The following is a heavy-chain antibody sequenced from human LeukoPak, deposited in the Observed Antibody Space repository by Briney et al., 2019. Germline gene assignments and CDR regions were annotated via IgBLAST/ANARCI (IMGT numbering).Heavy chain of an antibody. CDR2: VYPSAGTS. D-gene: IGHD3-16*01. V-gene: IGHV1-46*03. J-gene: IGHJ4*02. CDR1: EYIFTSYY. Sequence: GASVKVSCKASEYIFTSYYMHWVRQAPGQGLEWLGVVYPSAGTSDPAQRFRARITLSDDTSTSTAYMELRSLKSEDTAIYFCVREYHGGYFDFWGQGTLVTVSS. CDR3: VREYHGGYFDF.